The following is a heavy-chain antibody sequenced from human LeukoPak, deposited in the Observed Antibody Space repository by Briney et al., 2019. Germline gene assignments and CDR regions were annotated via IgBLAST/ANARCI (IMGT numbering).Heavy chain of an antibody. CDR3: ASSKDHYCRY. Sequence: GGPLSLSCAASGFSFSDSWMTWVRQTPGKGLQWVASIHQDAGEKQYVDSVRGRFTISRDNARNSLYLQMNSLRVEDTAVYYCASSKDHYCRYWGQGTLVTVSS. CDR2: IHQDAGEK. J-gene: IGHJ4*02. CDR1: GFSFSDSW. V-gene: IGHV3-7*05.